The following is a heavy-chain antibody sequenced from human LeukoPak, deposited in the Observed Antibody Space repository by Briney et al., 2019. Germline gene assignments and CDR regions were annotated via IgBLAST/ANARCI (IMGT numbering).Heavy chain of an antibody. CDR1: SGSISSDY. V-gene: IGHV4-59*01. CDR3: ARTLRGQNYYGYLDY. CDR2: ISYSGSA. J-gene: IGHJ4*02. Sequence: SETLSLTCTVSSGSISSDYWSWIRQPPGKGLEWIGYISYSGSANYNPSLKTRVTISIDKSKNQFSLRMTSVTAADTAVYYCARTLRGQNYYGYLDYWGQGTLVTVSS. D-gene: IGHD4-17*01.